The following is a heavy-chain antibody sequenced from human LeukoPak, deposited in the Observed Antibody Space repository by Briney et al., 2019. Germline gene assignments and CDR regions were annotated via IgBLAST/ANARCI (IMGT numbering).Heavy chain of an antibody. V-gene: IGHV3-7*01. D-gene: IGHD1-14*01. CDR3: ARDWALNHFFDY. CDR2: IKQDGSER. CDR1: GFSMSVYW. J-gene: IGHJ4*02. Sequence: GGSLRLSCEASGFSMSVYWMSWVRQAPGKGLEWVGNIKQDGSERNYVDSVKGRFTISRDNAKKSLHLQMNSLRAEDTAVYYCARDWALNHFFDYWGQGTLVTVSS.